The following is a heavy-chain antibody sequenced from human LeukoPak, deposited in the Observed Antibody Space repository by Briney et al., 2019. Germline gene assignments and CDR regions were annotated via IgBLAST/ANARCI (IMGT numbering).Heavy chain of an antibody. J-gene: IGHJ4*02. V-gene: IGHV1-18*01. D-gene: IGHD6-13*01. CDR1: GYTFTSYG. CDR3: ARDLFGGAAAGTPNLDY. CDR2: ISAYNGNT. Sequence: ASVKVSCKASGYTFTSYGISWVRQAPGQGLEWMGWISAYNGNTNYAQKLQGRVTMTTDTSTSTAYMELRSLRSDDTAVYYCARDLFGGAAAGTPNLDYWGQGTLVTVSS.